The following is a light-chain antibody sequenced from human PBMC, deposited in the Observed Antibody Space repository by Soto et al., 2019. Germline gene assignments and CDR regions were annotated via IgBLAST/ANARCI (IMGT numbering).Light chain of an antibody. Sequence: EIVLTQSPAALSVSPGERATLSCRASQSVNQKLGWYQQKPGQAPRLLIYDTSTRATGIPARFSGSGSGTEFTLTISSLQSEDFAVYYCQQYNNWPPITFGQGTKVDIK. CDR2: DTS. J-gene: IGKJ1*01. V-gene: IGKV3-15*01. CDR1: QSVNQK. CDR3: QQYNNWPPIT.